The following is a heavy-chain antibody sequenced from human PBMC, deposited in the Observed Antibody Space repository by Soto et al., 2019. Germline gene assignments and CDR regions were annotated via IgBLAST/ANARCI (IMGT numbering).Heavy chain of an antibody. J-gene: IGHJ5*02. Sequence: PSETLSLTCTVSVVSISSYYWSWIRHPPGKGLEWIGYIYYSGSTNYNPSLKSRVTISVDTSKNQFSLKLSSVTAADTAVYYCARFTMVRDLGWFEPWGQGTLVTVSS. V-gene: IGHV4-59*01. CDR3: ARFTMVRDLGWFEP. CDR1: VVSISSYY. D-gene: IGHD3-10*01. CDR2: IYYSGST.